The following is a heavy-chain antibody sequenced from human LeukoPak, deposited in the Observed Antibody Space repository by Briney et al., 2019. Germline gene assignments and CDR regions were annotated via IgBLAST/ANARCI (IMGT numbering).Heavy chain of an antibody. D-gene: IGHD2-15*01. J-gene: IGHJ4*02. CDR2: NNPNSCGT. CDR3: ARGRGKVGYCSGGSCYDFDY. CDR1: VYTFTGYY. V-gene: IGHV1-2*02. Sequence: ASVKVSCKTSVYTFTGYYMHWVRQAPGQGLEWMGWNNPNSCGTNYAQKFQDRVTMTRDTSISTAYMELSRLRSDDTDVYYCARGRGKVGYCSGGSCYDFDYWGQGTLVTVSS.